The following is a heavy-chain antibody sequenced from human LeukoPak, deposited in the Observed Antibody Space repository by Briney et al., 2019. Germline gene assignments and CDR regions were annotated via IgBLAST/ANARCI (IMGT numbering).Heavy chain of an antibody. CDR3: ARGYCSGGSCYSVENWFDP. Sequence: GASVKVSCKASGYTLTDNHLYWVRQAPGQGLEWMGWINPNSGGTNYAQKFQGRVTMTRDTSISTAYMELSRLRSDDTAVYYCARGYCSGGSCYSVENWFDPWGQGTLVTVSS. D-gene: IGHD2-15*01. CDR1: GYTLTDNH. CDR2: INPNSGGT. V-gene: IGHV1-2*02. J-gene: IGHJ5*02.